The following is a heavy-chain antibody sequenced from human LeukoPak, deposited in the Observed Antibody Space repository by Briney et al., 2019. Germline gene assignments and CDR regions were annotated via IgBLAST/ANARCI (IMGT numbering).Heavy chain of an antibody. J-gene: IGHJ4*02. V-gene: IGHV3-21*01. D-gene: IGHD2-15*01. CDR2: ISRAGNYI. CDR1: GFTFSRYN. CDR3: ARVLETDCSGGSCYSGLDY. Sequence: GGSLRLSCAASGFTFSRYNMNWVRQAPGKGLEWVSSISRAGNYIYYADSVKGRFTISRDNAQNSLFLQMNSLRVEDTAVYYCARVLETDCSGGSCYSGLDYWGQGTLVTVSS.